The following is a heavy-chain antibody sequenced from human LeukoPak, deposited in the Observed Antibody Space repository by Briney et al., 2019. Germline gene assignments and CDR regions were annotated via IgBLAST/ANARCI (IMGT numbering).Heavy chain of an antibody. CDR1: GYSFSSYS. D-gene: IGHD3-3*01. Sequence: GESLKISCKGLGYSFSSYSIGWVRQMPGKGLEWMGIIYPDVSDTRYSPSFQGQVTISADRSFSTAYLRWSSLKASDTAMYYCARQYYDFWSGYPRQTYYFDYWGQGTLVTVPS. CDR2: IYPDVSDT. V-gene: IGHV5-51*01. J-gene: IGHJ4*02. CDR3: ARQYYDFWSGYPRQTYYFDY.